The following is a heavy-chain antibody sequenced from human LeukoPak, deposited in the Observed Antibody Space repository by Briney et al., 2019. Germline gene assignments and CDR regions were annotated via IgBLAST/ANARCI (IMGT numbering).Heavy chain of an antibody. Sequence: ATVKVSCKASGGTFGSYAISWVRQAPGQGLEWMGGIIPIFGTANYAQKFQGRVTITADESTSTAYMKLSSLRSEDTAVYYCARASDGYSSGWESYYYMDVWGKGTTVTVSS. J-gene: IGHJ6*03. CDR3: ARASDGYSSGWESYYYMDV. CDR1: GGTFGSYA. V-gene: IGHV1-69*13. D-gene: IGHD6-19*01. CDR2: IIPIFGTA.